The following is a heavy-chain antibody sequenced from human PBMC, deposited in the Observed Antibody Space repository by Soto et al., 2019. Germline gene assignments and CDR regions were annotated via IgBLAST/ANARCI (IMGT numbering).Heavy chain of an antibody. CDR2: IWYDGSNK. D-gene: IGHD4-17*01. CDR3: ARGAYGYDAFDI. Sequence: PVGSLRLSGAASGFTFSSYGMHWVRQAPGKGLEWVAVIWYDGSNKYYADSVKGRFTISRDNSKNTLYLQMNSLRAEDTAVYYCARGAYGYDAFDIWGQGTMVNVSS. J-gene: IGHJ3*02. CDR1: GFTFSSYG. V-gene: IGHV3-33*01.